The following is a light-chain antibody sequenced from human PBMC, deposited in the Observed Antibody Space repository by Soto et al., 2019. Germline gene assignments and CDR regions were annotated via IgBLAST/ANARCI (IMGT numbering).Light chain of an antibody. J-gene: IGLJ1*01. Sequence: QSVLTQPPSASGTPGQRVTISCSGSSSNVGGNPVNWYQHVPTTAPKLLIYTNTQRPSGVPDRFSGSKSGTSASLAISGLQSEDEADYFCQSYDRSLRTYVFGTGTKVTVL. CDR1: SSNVGGNP. V-gene: IGLV1-44*01. CDR2: TNT. CDR3: QSYDRSLRTYV.